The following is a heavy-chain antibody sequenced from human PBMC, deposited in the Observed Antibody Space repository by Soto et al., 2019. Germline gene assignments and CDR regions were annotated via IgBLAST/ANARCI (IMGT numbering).Heavy chain of an antibody. V-gene: IGHV4-34*01. J-gene: IGHJ6*02. Sequence: SETLSLTCAVYGESFSGYIWTWIRQTPGKGLQWIGQINHSGSASYNPSLKSRVTISVHTSNSQFSLELSSVTAADTAVFYFSSPAPIAAAGTQYYYYGMDVWGQGTTVTVSS. CDR1: GESFSGYI. CDR3: SSPAPIAAAGTQYYYYGMDV. CDR2: INHSGSA. D-gene: IGHD6-13*01.